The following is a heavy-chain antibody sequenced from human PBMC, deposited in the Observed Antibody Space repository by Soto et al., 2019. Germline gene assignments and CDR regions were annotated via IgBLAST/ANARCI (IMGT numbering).Heavy chain of an antibody. J-gene: IGHJ6*02. D-gene: IGHD2-15*01. Sequence: QVQLVESGGGVVQPGRSLRLSCAASGFTFSSYGMHWVRQAPGKGLEWVAVIWYDGSNKYYADSVKGRFTISRDNSKNTLYLQMNSLRAEDTAVYYCARGGADIVVVVAATDFDYGMDVWGQGTTVTVSS. V-gene: IGHV3-33*01. CDR1: GFTFSSYG. CDR3: ARGGADIVVVVAATDFDYGMDV. CDR2: IWYDGSNK.